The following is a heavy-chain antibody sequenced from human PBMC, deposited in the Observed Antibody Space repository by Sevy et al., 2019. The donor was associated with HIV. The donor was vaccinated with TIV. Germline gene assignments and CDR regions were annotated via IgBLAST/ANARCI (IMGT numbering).Heavy chain of an antibody. CDR3: AKDSISSRTGTTGGAFDI. Sequence: GGSLRLSCAASGFTFSSYGMHWVRQAPGKGLEWVAVISYDGSNKYYADSVKGRFTISRDNSKNTLYLQMNSLRAEDTAVYYCAKDSISSRTGTTGGAFDIWGQGTMVTVS. CDR1: GFTFSSYG. CDR2: ISYDGSNK. V-gene: IGHV3-30*18. J-gene: IGHJ3*02. D-gene: IGHD1-1*01.